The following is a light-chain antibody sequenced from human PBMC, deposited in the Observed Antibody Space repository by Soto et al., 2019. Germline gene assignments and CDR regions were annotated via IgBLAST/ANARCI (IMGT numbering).Light chain of an antibody. V-gene: IGLV2-8*01. CDR3: SSYAGTNAYVL. Sequence: QSALTQPPSASGSPGQSVTISCTGTSSDVGGYDYVSWYQRHPGKAPKLLIYEVSKRPSGVPDRFSGSKSGNTASLTVSGIQADDEADYYCSSYAGTNAYVLFGGGTKLTVL. CDR2: EVS. J-gene: IGLJ2*01. CDR1: SSDVGGYDY.